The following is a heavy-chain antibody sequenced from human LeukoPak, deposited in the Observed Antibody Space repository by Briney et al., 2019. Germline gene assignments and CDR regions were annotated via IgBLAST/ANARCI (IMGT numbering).Heavy chain of an antibody. V-gene: IGHV3-30-3*01. J-gene: IGHJ3*02. CDR2: ISYDGSNK. Sequence: PGRSLRLSCAASGFTFSSYAMHWVRQAPGKGLEWVAVISYDGSNKYYADSVKGRFTISRDNSKHTLYLQMNSLRAEDTAVYYWARVAWAGPYCSSASCPGGAFDIWGQGTMVTVSS. CDR1: GFTFSSYA. D-gene: IGHD2-2*01. CDR3: ARVAWAGPYCSSASCPGGAFDI.